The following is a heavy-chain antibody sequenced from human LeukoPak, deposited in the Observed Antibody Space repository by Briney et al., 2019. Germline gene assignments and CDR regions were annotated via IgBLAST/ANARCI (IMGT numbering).Heavy chain of an antibody. CDR2: INPNSGGT. J-gene: IGHJ4*02. CDR3: ARANVVVPAAIALDY. V-gene: IGHV1-2*02. D-gene: IGHD2-2*01. Sequence: ASVKVSCKASGHTFTGYYLHWVRQAPGQGLEWMGWINPNSGGTNYAQKFQGRVTMTRDTSISTAYMDLSRLRSDDTAVYYCARANVVVPAAIALDYWGQGTLVTVSS. CDR1: GHTFTGYY.